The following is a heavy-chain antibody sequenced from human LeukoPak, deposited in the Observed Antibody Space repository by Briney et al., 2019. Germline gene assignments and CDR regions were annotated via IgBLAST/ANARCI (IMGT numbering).Heavy chain of an antibody. V-gene: IGHV4-4*09. CDR2: INTKGET. D-gene: IGHD2-21*01. CDR1: GVSMSAYQ. Sequence: PSETLSLTCTVSGVSMSAYQWSWVRQSPEKGLEWIGCINTKGETSYNPSLKSRLTTSVDTSKSQFSLRLTSVTAADMAVYYCATSNDAKIAPFDHWGQGAPVTVSS. CDR3: ATSNDAKIAPFDH. J-gene: IGHJ4*02.